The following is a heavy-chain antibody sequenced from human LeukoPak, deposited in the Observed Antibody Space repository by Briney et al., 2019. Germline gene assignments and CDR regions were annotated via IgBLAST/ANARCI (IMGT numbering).Heavy chain of an antibody. CDR3: ARGEPQGYMDV. J-gene: IGHJ6*03. CDR2: INPSGGST. CDR1: GCTFTSYY. Sequence: ASVKVSCKESGCTFTSYYMHWVRQAPGQGLEWMGIINPSGGSTSYAQKFQGRVTMTRDTSTSTVYMELSSLRSEDTAVYYCARGEPQGYMDVWGKGITVTVSS. V-gene: IGHV1-46*01.